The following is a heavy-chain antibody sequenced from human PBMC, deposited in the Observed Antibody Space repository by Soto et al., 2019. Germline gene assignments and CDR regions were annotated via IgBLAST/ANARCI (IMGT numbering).Heavy chain of an antibody. CDR1: GFNLGGYE. CDR3: AREWSGIATGNMYDF. CDR2: ISSSGRII. D-gene: IGHD3-10*01. V-gene: IGHV3-48*03. J-gene: IGHJ4*02. Sequence: PGGSLRLSCAASGFNLGGYEMNWVRQAPGKGLEWVAYISSSGRIIYYADSVKGRFTISRDNAKNSVDLQMNSLRAEDTAVYSCAREWSGIATGNMYDFWRQGIQVTVSS.